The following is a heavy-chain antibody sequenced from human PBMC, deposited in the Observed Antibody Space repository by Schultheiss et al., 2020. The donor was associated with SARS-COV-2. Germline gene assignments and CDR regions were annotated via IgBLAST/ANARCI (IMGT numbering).Heavy chain of an antibody. J-gene: IGHJ4*02. V-gene: IGHV3-NL1*01. CDR1: GFDFSSYA. Sequence: GGSLRLSCAASGFDFSSYAMHWVRQAPGKGLEWVAVIYSGGSTYYADSVKGRFTISRDNSKNTLYLQMNSLRAEDTAVYYCAREDYYDSSGYNEFDYWGQGTLVTVSS. D-gene: IGHD3-22*01. CDR3: AREDYYDSSGYNEFDY. CDR2: IYSGGST.